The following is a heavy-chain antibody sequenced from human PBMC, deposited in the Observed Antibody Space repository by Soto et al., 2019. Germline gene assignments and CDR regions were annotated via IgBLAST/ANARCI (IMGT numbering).Heavy chain of an antibody. CDR1: GGSISSYY. V-gene: IGHV4-59*08. J-gene: IGHJ4*02. CDR3: ARLEGDYDILTGYNPASPTPFHFDY. D-gene: IGHD3-9*01. Sequence: SSETLSLTCTVSGGSISSYYWSWIRQPPGKGLEWIGYIYYSGSTNYTPSLKSLVTISVDTSKNQFSLKLSSVTAADTAVYYCARLEGDYDILTGYNPASPTPFHFDYWGQGTLVTVSS. CDR2: IYYSGST.